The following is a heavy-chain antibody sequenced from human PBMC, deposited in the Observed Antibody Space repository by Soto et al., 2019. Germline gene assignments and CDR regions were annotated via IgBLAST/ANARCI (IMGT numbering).Heavy chain of an antibody. CDR1: GGSISSGGYY. V-gene: IGHV4-31*03. D-gene: IGHD3-3*01. CDR2: IYYSGST. Sequence: SETLSLTCTVSGGSISSGGYYWSWIRQHPGKGLEWIGYIYYSGSTYYNPSLKSRVTISVDTSKNQFSLKLSSVTAADTAVYYCARDEPIFGHFDPWGQGTLVTVSS. CDR3: ARDEPIFGHFDP. J-gene: IGHJ5*02.